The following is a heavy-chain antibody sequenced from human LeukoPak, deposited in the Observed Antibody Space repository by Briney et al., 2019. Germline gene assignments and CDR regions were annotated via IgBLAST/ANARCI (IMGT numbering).Heavy chain of an antibody. Sequence: PGMSLRLSCAASGFTFTTYGMHWVRQAPGKGLEWVAIIWYDGSNKYYADSVRGRFTISRDNSKNTLYLQMSSLRVEDTAMYFCAGGEPYVYWGQGTLVTVSS. CDR1: GFTFTTYG. J-gene: IGHJ4*02. V-gene: IGHV3-33*01. CDR2: IWYDGSNK. CDR3: AGGEPYVY. D-gene: IGHD3-10*02.